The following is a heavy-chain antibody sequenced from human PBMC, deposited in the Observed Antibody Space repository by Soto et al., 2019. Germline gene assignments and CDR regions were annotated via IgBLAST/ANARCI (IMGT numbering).Heavy chain of an antibody. D-gene: IGHD2-21*01. CDR1: GGSISSSSYY. CDR3: ARLLAYCGVISHWAQRFKP. J-gene: IGHJ5*02. Sequence: SETLSLTCTVSGGSISSSSYYWGWIRQPPGKGLEWIGSIYYSGSTYYNPSLKSRVTISVDTSKNQFSLKLGSVTAADTAVYYCARLLAYCGVISHWAQRFKPWGQTTLV. V-gene: IGHV4-39*01. CDR2: IYYSGST.